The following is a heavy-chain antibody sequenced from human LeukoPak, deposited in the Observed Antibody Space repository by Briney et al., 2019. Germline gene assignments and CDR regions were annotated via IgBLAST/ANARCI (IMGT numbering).Heavy chain of an antibody. CDR2: ISGSGGSR. J-gene: IGHJ4*02. CDR3: TRNVYWRFDY. CDR1: GFTFSS. Sequence: GGSLRLSCAASGFTFSSWVRQAPGKGLEWVSTISGSGGSRSYADSVKGRFTISRDNSKNTLYLQMNSLRAEDTAVYYCTRNVYWRFDYWGQGTLVSVSS. D-gene: IGHD1-26*01. V-gene: IGHV3-23*01.